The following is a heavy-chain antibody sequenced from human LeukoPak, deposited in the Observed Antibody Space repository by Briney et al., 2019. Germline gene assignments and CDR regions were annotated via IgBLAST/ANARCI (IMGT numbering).Heavy chain of an antibody. CDR1: GGSISSSSYY. V-gene: IGHV4-39*01. CDR3: ARLATYCAGDNCYLDAFDI. D-gene: IGHD2-21*01. CDR2: IFYSGST. Sequence: PSETLSLTCTVSGGSISSSSYYWGWIRQPPGKGLEWIGSIFYSGSTYYNPSLKSRVTISVDTSKNQFSLKLNSVTAADTAVFYCARLATYCAGDNCYLDAFDIWGQGTMVTVSP. J-gene: IGHJ3*02.